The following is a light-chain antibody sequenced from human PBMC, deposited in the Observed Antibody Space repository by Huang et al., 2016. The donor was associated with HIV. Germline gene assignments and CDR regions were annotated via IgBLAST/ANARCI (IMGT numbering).Light chain of an antibody. V-gene: IGKV1-12*01. J-gene: IGKJ3*01. CDR3: QQANTSLMT. CDR1: QGIRSW. CDR2: GES. Sequence: DFQMTQSPSSVSAFVGDRVTITCRANQGIRSWLGWYQQKPGTPPNLLIYGESTLQSGVPSRFGGSGSGTDFTLTISSLQPEDSATYYCQQANTSLMTFGPGTKVEI.